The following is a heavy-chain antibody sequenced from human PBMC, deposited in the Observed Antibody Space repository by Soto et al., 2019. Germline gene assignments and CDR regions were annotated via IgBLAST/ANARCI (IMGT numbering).Heavy chain of an antibody. CDR2: IIPMFRTP. CDR1: GGIFGSNA. Sequence: QVQLVQSGAEVKKPGSSVKVSCKSSGGIFGSNAISWVRQAPGQGLEWMGVIIPMFRTPNYAQKFQGRVTITADESTSTAYMELNSLRSEDTAVYFCARDGVDTPMIYWGQGTLLTVSS. J-gene: IGHJ4*02. V-gene: IGHV1-69*01. D-gene: IGHD5-18*01. CDR3: ARDGVDTPMIY.